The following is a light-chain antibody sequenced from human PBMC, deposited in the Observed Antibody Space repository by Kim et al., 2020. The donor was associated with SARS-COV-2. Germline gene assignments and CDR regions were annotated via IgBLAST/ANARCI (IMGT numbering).Light chain of an antibody. CDR2: SNN. Sequence: QSSLTQPPSTSGTPGQSVSISCSGSSSNIGGNVVNWYQHLPGTAPKLLVYSNNQRPSGVPDRFSGSKSGTSASLVISGLQPEDEADYYCATWDDTLRAHVLGSGTKVAVL. V-gene: IGLV1-44*01. J-gene: IGLJ1*01. CDR3: ATWDDTLRAHV. CDR1: SSNIGGNV.